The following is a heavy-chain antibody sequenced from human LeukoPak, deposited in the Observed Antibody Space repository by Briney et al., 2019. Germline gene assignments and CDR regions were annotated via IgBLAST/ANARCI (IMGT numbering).Heavy chain of an antibody. D-gene: IGHD1-26*01. J-gene: IGHJ4*02. CDR3: ARDVITAHSGSYYGLDY. CDR2: IIPIFVTA. Sequence: RASLKVSSKASGGTLSSYAISWVRQAPGHGLEWMGRIIPIFVTANYAQKFQGRVTITTDESTSTAYMELSSLRSEDTAVYYCARDVITAHSGSYYGLDYWGQGNLVTVSS. CDR1: GGTLSSYA. V-gene: IGHV1-69*05.